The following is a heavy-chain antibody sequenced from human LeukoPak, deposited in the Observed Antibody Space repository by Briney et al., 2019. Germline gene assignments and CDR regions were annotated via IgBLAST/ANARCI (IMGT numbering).Heavy chain of an antibody. CDR3: ARGLGATPGTFDI. CDR1: GLTFSSYA. J-gene: IGHJ3*02. CDR2: ISYDGSNK. D-gene: IGHD1-26*01. Sequence: GGSLRLSCAASGLTFSSYAMHWVRQAPGKGLEWVAVISYDGSNKYYADSVKGRFTISRDNSKNTLYLQMNSLRAEDTAVYYCARGLGATPGTFDIWGQGTMVTVSS. V-gene: IGHV3-30-3*01.